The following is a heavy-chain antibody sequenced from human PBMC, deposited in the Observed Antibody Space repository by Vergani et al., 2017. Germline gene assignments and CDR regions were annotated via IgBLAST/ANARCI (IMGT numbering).Heavy chain of an antibody. D-gene: IGHD3-9*01. J-gene: IGHJ6*02. CDR2: IYYSGST. V-gene: IGHV4-39*07. CDR3: ARVIYDILTGYQSYYYYGMDV. CDR1: GGSISSSSYY. Sequence: QLQLQESGPGLVKPSETLSLTCTVSGGSISSSSYYWGWIRQPPGKGLEWIGRIYYSGSTYYNPSLKSRVTISVDTSKNQFSLKLSSVTAADTAVYYCARVIYDILTGYQSYYYYGMDVWGQGTTVTVSS.